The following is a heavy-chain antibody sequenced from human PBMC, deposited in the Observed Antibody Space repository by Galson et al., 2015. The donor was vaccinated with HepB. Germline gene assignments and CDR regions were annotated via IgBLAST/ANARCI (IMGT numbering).Heavy chain of an antibody. CDR3: ARECFSVLRGRTKDYYYMDV. CDR1: GGSFSDYY. J-gene: IGHJ6*03. CDR2: INHSGST. Sequence: SETLSLTCVVYGGSFSDYYWNWIRQPPGKGLEWIGEINHSGSTHYNPSLKSRLTIQVDTSKSQFSLKLSSVTAADTAVYFCARECFSVLRGRTKDYYYMDVWGNGTTISVSS. V-gene: IGHV4-34*01. D-gene: IGHD2-15*01.